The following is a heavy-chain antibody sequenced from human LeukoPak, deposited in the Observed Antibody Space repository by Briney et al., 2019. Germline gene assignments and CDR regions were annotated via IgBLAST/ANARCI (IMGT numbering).Heavy chain of an antibody. D-gene: IGHD6-19*01. CDR2: IIPILNIT. V-gene: IGHV1-69*04. CDR3: AREKVAVAGTYYHYYGMDV. J-gene: IGHJ6*02. Sequence: SVKVSCKASRGTFSKYAISWVRQAPGQGLEWMGRIIPILNITHYAQNFQGRVNMTRDTSTSTVYMELSSLRSEDTAVYYCAREKVAVAGTYYHYYGMDVWGQGTTVTVSS. CDR1: RGTFSKYA.